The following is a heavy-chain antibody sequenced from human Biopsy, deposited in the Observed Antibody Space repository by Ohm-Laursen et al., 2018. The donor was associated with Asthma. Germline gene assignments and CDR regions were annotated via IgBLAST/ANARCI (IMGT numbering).Heavy chain of an antibody. V-gene: IGHV1-18*01. D-gene: IGHD3-10*01. CDR3: ARAVDYSHYYGIDV. CDR1: GYTFNSAG. CDR2: ISVYNGNT. J-gene: IGHJ6*02. Sequence: SVKVSCKTSGYTFNSAGITWVRQAPGQGLEWMGWISVYNGNTKVAQKLQDRVTMITDTSTSTAYMELRSLRSDDTAVYFCARAVDYSHYYGIDVWGQGTMATV.